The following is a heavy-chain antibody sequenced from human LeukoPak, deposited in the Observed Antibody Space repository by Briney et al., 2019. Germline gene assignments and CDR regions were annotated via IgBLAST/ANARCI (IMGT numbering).Heavy chain of an antibody. Sequence: SETLSLTCTVSGGSISSGGYYWSWIRQHPGKGLEWIGYIYYSGSTYYNPSLKSRVTISVDTSKNQFSLKLSSVTAADTAVYYCARDHSIVDYYMDVWGKGTTVTVSS. CDR2: IYYSGST. CDR1: GGSISSGGYY. V-gene: IGHV4-31*03. D-gene: IGHD1-26*01. CDR3: ARDHSIVDYYMDV. J-gene: IGHJ6*03.